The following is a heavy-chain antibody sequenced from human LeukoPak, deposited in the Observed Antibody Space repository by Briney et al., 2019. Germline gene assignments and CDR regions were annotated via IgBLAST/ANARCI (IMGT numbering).Heavy chain of an antibody. CDR2: MNCSVTT. D-gene: IGHD4-17*01. Sequence: NPSETLSLTCTVSGGSISSYHWSWIRQPPGKGLEWIGYMNCSVTTNYNPSLKSRVTISGDTSKNQFSLNLTSVTAADTAVYYCARGPTGNWFDPWGQGTLVTVSS. CDR1: GGSISSYH. J-gene: IGHJ5*02. CDR3: ARGPTGNWFDP. V-gene: IGHV4-59*01.